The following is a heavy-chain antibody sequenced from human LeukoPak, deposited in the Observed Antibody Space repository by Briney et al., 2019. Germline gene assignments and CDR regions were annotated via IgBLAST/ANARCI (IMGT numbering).Heavy chain of an antibody. V-gene: IGHV3-33*01. J-gene: IGHJ6*03. D-gene: IGHD1-14*01. CDR1: GFSLSNFG. Sequence: GGSLRLSCAASGFSLSNFGMHWVRQAPGKGLEWVAALLYDGNTKHYADSVKGRFTISRDISKNTFYLQMNSLAAEDTAVYYCARDHRPEIQYYYMDVWGKGTTVAVSS. CDR3: ARDHRPEIQYYYMDV. CDR2: LLYDGNTK.